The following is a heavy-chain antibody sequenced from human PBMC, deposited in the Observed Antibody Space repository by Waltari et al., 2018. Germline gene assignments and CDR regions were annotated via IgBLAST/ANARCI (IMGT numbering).Heavy chain of an antibody. CDR3: AKEGASVAGTGWFDP. D-gene: IGHD6-19*01. CDR1: GFTFSSYG. J-gene: IGHJ5*02. Sequence: QVQLVESGGGVVQPGRSLRLSCAASGFTFSSYGMHWVRQAPGKGLEWVAVIWYDGSNKYDADSVKGRFTISRDNSKNTLYLQMNSLRAEDTAMYYCAKEGASVAGTGWFDPWGQGTLVTVSS. V-gene: IGHV3-30*18. CDR2: IWYDGSNK.